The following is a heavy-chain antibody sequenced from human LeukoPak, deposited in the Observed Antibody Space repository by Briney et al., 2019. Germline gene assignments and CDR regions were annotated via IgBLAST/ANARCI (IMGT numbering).Heavy chain of an antibody. CDR3: ARLGVTYYYDSSGGAFDY. CDR1: GGSISSSSYY. D-gene: IGHD3-22*01. Sequence: SETLSLTCTVSGGSISSSSYYWGWIRQPPGKGLEWIGSIYYSGSTYYNPSLKSRVTISVDTSKNQFSLKLSSVTAAATAVYYCARLGVTYYYDSSGGAFDYWGQGTLVTVSS. J-gene: IGHJ4*02. V-gene: IGHV4-39*01. CDR2: IYYSGST.